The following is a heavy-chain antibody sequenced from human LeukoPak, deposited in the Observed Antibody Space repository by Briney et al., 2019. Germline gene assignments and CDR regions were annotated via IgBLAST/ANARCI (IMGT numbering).Heavy chain of an antibody. J-gene: IGHJ4*02. CDR2: IIPILGIA. Sequence: ASVKVSCKASGGTFSSYTISWVRQAPGQGLEWMGRIIPILGIANYAQKFQGGVTITADKSTSTAYMELSSLRSEDTAVYYCARHPVLRFLASYPDYWGQGTLVTVSS. CDR1: GGTFSSYT. D-gene: IGHD3-3*01. CDR3: ARHPVLRFLASYPDY. V-gene: IGHV1-69*02.